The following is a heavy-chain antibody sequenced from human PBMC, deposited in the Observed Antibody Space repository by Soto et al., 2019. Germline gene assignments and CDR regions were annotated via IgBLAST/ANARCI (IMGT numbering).Heavy chain of an antibody. D-gene: IGHD4-17*01. CDR1: SASIISTDYT. V-gene: IGHV4-39*01. CDR2: IYYSGNT. J-gene: IGHJ6*02. CDR3: GCFGDSKARNDCSVLAV. Sequence: SETLSLTYTVSSASIISTDYTRGCIRQPPGKGLDWIGSIYYSGNTYYNPSLNSRVPVSVDTSKNHFSLKVTSVTAADTAVYYFGCFGDSKARNDCSVLAVWGQGSTVTVS.